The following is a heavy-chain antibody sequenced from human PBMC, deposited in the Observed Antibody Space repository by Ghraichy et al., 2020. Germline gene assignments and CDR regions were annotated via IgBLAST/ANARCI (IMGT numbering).Heavy chain of an antibody. V-gene: IGHV3-23*01. CDR2: VGGNVVTT. Sequence: GGSLRLSCAASGFTYSSYAVSWVRQAPGKGLEWVSVVGGNVVTTYYADSLRGRFSTSRDNSKNTLYLQMNSLRAEDTAVYYCAKGIATRPHYYYAMDVWGQGTTVTVSS. J-gene: IGHJ6*02. CDR1: GFTYSSYA. D-gene: IGHD6-6*01. CDR3: AKGIATRPHYYYAMDV.